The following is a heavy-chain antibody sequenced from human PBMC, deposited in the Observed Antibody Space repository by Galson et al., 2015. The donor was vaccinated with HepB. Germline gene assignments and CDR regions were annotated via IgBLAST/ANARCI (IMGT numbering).Heavy chain of an antibody. V-gene: IGHV3-7*03. J-gene: IGHJ6*03. CDR1: GFTFGSYW. D-gene: IGHD3-10*01. CDR3: ARGHGSGYYMDV. Sequence: SLRLSCAASGFTFGSYWMSWVRQAPGKGLEWVANIRQDGSEKYYVDSVKGRFTISRDNAKNSLYLQMNSLRAEDRAVYYCARGHGSGYYMDVWGKGTTVTVSS. CDR2: IRQDGSEK.